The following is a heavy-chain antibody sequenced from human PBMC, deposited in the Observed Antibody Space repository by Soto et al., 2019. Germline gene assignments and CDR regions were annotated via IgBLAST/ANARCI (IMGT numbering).Heavy chain of an antibody. J-gene: IGHJ3*02. Sequence: QVQLVESGGGVVQPGTSLRLSCAASGFTSSSFVIHWVRQAPGKGLEWLAVISSDGNNQYYADSVKGRFTISRDNSNKTLYLEVNRLRAEDTAVYFCAKERGVLDAFDIWGQGTMVTVS. D-gene: IGHD3-10*01. V-gene: IGHV3-30*18. CDR2: ISSDGNNQ. CDR3: AKERGVLDAFDI. CDR1: GFTSSSFV.